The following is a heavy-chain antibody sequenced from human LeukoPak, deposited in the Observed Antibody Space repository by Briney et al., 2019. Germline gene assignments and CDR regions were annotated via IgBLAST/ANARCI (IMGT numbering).Heavy chain of an antibody. J-gene: IGHJ5*02. V-gene: IGHV3-21*01. Sequence: GGSLRLSCAASGFTFSSYTMNWVRQAPGKGLEWVSSIDNTYNHIDYADSLKGRFTISRDNAKNSLYLEMNSLRAEDTAVYYCARDTMNYDISTGYYKGNWFDPWGQGILVTVSS. D-gene: IGHD3-9*01. CDR2: IDNTYNHI. CDR3: ARDTMNYDISTGYYKGNWFDP. CDR1: GFTFSSYT.